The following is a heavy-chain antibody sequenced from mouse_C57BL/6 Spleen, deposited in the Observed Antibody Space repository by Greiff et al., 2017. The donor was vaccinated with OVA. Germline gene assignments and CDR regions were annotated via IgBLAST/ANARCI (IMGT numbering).Heavy chain of an antibody. V-gene: IGHV1-82*01. Sequence: QFQLQQSGPELVKPGASVKISCQASGYAFSSSWMNWVTQRPGKGLEWIGRIYPGDGDTNYHGKFTGKATLTADKSSSTAYMQLSSLASEDAAVYFGAIQAAQATWDYWGQGTTLTVSS. CDR3: AIQAAQATWDY. D-gene: IGHD3-2*02. CDR1: GYAFSSSW. CDR2: IYPGDGDT. J-gene: IGHJ2*01.